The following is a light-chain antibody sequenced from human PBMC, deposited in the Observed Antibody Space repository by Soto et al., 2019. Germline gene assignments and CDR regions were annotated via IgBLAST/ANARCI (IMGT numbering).Light chain of an antibody. CDR2: GVS. CDR3: QQYGGSPLFT. CDR1: QGVTPAS. V-gene: IGKV3-20*01. Sequence: EIVLTQSPGTLSLSPGERATLSCRASQGVTPASLAWYQHNPGQAPRLLIYGVSNRATGIPARFSDSGSGTDFTLTISRLEPEDFAVYSCQQYGGSPLFTFGPGTRVDFK. J-gene: IGKJ3*01.